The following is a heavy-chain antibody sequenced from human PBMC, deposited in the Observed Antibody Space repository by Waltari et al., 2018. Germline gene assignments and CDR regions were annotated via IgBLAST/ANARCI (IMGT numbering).Heavy chain of an antibody. Sequence: EVQLVQSGAEVKKPGATVTISCKASGYTFTDYYMHWVQRAPGKGLEWMGRVDPEDGETIYAEKFQGRVTITADTSTDTAYMELSSLRSEDTAVYYCARGSGGSWYYFDYWGQGTLVTVSS. CDR1: GYTFTDYY. J-gene: IGHJ4*02. V-gene: IGHV1-69-2*01. CDR3: ARGSGGSWYYFDY. D-gene: IGHD2-15*01. CDR2: VDPEDGET.